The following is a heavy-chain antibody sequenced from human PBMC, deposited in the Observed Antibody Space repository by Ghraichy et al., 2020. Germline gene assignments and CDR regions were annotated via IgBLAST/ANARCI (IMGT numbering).Heavy chain of an antibody. CDR1: GGSISSGGYY. V-gene: IGHV4-31*03. CDR2: IYDSGDT. J-gene: IGHJ4*02. CDR3: ARGNDYGDGLALGYFDY. D-gene: IGHD4-17*01. Sequence: SQTLSLTCTVSGGSISSGGYYWSWIRQHPGEGLEWIGWIYDSGDTHYTPSLKSRVTISVDTSKNQFSLNLSSVTAADTAMYYCARGNDYGDGLALGYFDYWGQGTLVTVSS.